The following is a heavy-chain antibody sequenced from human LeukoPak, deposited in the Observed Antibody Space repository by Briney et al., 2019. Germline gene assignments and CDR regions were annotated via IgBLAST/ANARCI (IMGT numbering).Heavy chain of an antibody. CDR2: INHSGST. D-gene: IGHD2-2*01. V-gene: IGHV4-34*01. Sequence: PSETLSLTCAVYGGSFSGYYWSWIRQPPGKGLEWIGEINHSGSTNYNPSLKSQVTISVDTSKNQFSLKLSSVTAADTAVYYCARCLVVPRYYYYYMDVWGKGTTVTVSS. CDR1: GGSFSGYY. J-gene: IGHJ6*03. CDR3: ARCLVVPRYYYYYMDV.